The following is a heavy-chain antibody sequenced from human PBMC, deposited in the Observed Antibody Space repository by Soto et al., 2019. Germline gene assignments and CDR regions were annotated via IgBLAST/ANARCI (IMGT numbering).Heavy chain of an antibody. J-gene: IGHJ3*02. Sequence: GGSLRLSCAASGFTFDDYGMSWVRQAPGKGLEWVSGINWNGGSTGYADSVKGRFTISRDNAKNSLYLQMNSLRAEDTALYHCARLNLGAGPRAFDIWGQGTMVTVSS. D-gene: IGHD6-25*01. V-gene: IGHV3-20*01. CDR2: INWNGGST. CDR1: GFTFDDYG. CDR3: ARLNLGAGPRAFDI.